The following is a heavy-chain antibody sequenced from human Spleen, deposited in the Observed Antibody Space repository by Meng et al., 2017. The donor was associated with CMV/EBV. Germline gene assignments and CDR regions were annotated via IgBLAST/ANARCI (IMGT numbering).Heavy chain of an antibody. J-gene: IGHJ4*02. D-gene: IGHD2-15*01. CDR2: IYYSGNT. V-gene: IGHV4-61*01. CDR3: ARGLVVAMGLVDY. Sequence: VSGGTVHSGTYYWTWIRQPPGKRPEWIGYIYYSGNTNYNPSLRSRVTISLDTSKNQFSLKLSSVTAADTAVYYCARGLVVAMGLVDYWGQGTLVTVSS. CDR1: GGTVHSGTYY.